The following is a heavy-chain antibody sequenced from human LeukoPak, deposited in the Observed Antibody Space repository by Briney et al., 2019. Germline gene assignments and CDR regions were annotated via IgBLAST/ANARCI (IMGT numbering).Heavy chain of an antibody. D-gene: IGHD4-23*01. V-gene: IGHV3-21*01. CDR1: GFTFSSYS. CDR3: GGGNSPYYYYGMDV. J-gene: IGHJ6*02. CDR2: ISSSSSYI. Sequence: PGGSLRLSCAASGFTFSSYSMNWVRQAPGKGLEWVSSISSSSSYIYYADSVKGRFTISRDNAKNSLYLQMNSLRAEDTAVYYCGGGNSPYYYYGMDVWGQGTTVTVSS.